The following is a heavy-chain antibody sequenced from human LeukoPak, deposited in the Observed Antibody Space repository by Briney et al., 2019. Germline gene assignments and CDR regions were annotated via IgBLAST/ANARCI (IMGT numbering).Heavy chain of an antibody. D-gene: IGHD2-8*01. CDR3: ARGNGFTLGF. V-gene: IGHV1-3*01. Sequence: GASVKVSCKASGGTFSSYAISWVRQAPGQSLEWMGWARAGPTETPYSQNLQGRVTITRDASANIAYMELTSLRSEDTAVYYCARGNGFTLGFWGQGTPVTVSS. CDR2: ARAGPTET. CDR1: GGTFSSYA. J-gene: IGHJ4*02.